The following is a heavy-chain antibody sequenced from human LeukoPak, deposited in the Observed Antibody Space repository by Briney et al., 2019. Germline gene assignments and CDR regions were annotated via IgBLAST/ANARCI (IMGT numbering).Heavy chain of an antibody. Sequence: GGSLRLSCAASGFTFSSYGMHWVRQAPGKGLEWVAVISYDGSTKYYTNSVKGRFTISRDNSKNTLYLQMNSLRAEDTAVYYCARSRGYYGSGSYGPNWFDPWGRGTLVTVSS. CDR2: ISYDGSTK. CDR3: ARSRGYYGSGSYGPNWFDP. CDR1: GFTFSSYG. V-gene: IGHV3-30*03. D-gene: IGHD3-10*01. J-gene: IGHJ5*02.